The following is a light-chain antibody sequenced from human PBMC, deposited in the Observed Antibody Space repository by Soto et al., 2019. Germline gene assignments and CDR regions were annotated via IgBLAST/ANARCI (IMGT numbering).Light chain of an antibody. CDR1: QSVLYSSNNKNY. Sequence: DLVMTQSPDSLAVSLGERATSNCKSSQSVLYSSNNKNYLAWYQQKPGQPPKLLIYWASTRESGVPDRFSGSGSGTDFTRTISSLQAEDVAVYYCQQYYDAPQNFGQGTKVEIK. CDR2: WAS. J-gene: IGKJ1*01. CDR3: QQYYDAPQN. V-gene: IGKV4-1*01.